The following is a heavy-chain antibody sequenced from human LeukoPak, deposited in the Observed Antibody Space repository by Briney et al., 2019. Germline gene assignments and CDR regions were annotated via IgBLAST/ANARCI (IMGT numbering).Heavy chain of an antibody. D-gene: IGHD2-15*01. CDR3: AKAGYVNSFYAFDI. CDR2: LSKSGNT. CDR1: GCSISSYY. Sequence: SETLSLTCTASGCSISSYYWSWIRLPPGKGLEWIGYLSKSGNTNYSPSLKSRVTIFGDTSKNHFFLKLSSVTAADTAVYYCAKAGYVNSFYAFDIWGQGTLVTVSS. V-gene: IGHV4-59*01. J-gene: IGHJ3*02.